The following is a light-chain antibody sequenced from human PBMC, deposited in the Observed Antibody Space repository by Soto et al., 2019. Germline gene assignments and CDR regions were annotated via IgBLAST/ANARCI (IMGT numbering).Light chain of an antibody. Sequence: DIQMTQSPSSLSASAGDRVTVTCRASQSIATYLNWYQQKPGKAPKLLIYTASSLQSGVPSRFSGSGSVTDFTLTISSLQPEDFATYYCQQSYATTFTFCPGTKVDIK. J-gene: IGKJ3*01. CDR3: QQSYATTFT. CDR2: TAS. V-gene: IGKV1-39*01. CDR1: QSIATY.